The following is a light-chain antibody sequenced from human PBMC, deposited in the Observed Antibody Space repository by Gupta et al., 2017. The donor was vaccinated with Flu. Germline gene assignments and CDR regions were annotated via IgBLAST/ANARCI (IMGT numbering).Light chain of an antibody. CDR2: LKSDGSH. J-gene: IGLJ3*02. CDR1: SGHSSYA. CDR3: QTWGTGIRV. V-gene: IGLV4-69*01. Sequence: QLVLTQSPSASAYLGASVKLTCTLSSGHSSYAIAGHQQQPEKGPRYLMKLKSDGSHNKGDGIPDRFSGSSSGAERYLTISSLQSEDEGAYYCQTWGTGIRVFGGGTKLTVL.